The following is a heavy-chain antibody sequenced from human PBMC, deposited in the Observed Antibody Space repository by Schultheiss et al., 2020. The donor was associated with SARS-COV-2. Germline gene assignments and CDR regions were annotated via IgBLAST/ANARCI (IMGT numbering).Heavy chain of an antibody. V-gene: IGHV3-33*08. J-gene: IGHJ4*02. Sequence: GGSLRLSCAASGFTFSSYAMSWVRQAPGKGLVWVAVIWYDGSNKYYADSVKGRFTISRDNSKNTVYLQMNSLRAEDTAVYYCTTSRGWGQGTLVTVSS. CDR2: IWYDGSNK. CDR3: TTSRG. CDR1: GFTFSSYA. D-gene: IGHD1-14*01.